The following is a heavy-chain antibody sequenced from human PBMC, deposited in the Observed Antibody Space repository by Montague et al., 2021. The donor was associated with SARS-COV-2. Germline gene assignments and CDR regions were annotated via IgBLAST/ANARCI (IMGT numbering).Heavy chain of an antibody. Sequence: SLRLSCAASGFTFGSYWMHWVRQAPGKGLVWVSRINSDGSSTSYXXSLKGRFTISRDNAKNTLYLQMNSLRAEDTAVYYCARVYYDFWSGSTANWYYGMDVWGQGTTVTVSS. J-gene: IGHJ6*02. CDR2: INSDGSST. CDR3: ARVYYDFWSGSTANWYYGMDV. CDR1: GFTFGSYW. D-gene: IGHD3-3*01. V-gene: IGHV3-74*01.